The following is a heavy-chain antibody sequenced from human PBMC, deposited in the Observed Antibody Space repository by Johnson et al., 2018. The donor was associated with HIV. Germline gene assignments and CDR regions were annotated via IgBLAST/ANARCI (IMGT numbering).Heavy chain of an antibody. Sequence: FTISRENAKNSLYLQMNSLRAGDTAVYYCARRADAFDIWGQGTMVTVSS. V-gene: IGHV3-13*01. CDR3: ARRADAFDI. J-gene: IGHJ3*02.